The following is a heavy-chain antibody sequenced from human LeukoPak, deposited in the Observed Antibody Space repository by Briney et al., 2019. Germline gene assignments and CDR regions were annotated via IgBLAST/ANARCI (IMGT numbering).Heavy chain of an antibody. V-gene: IGHV1-2*02. J-gene: IGHJ5*02. CDR1: GYTFTVYY. CDR2: INPNSGGT. D-gene: IGHD6-19*01. Sequence: GASVTVSFTSSGYTFTVYYMHWVRQAPGQGLEWMGWINPNSGGTNYAQKFQGRVTMTRDTSISTAYMELSRLRSDDTAVYYCARLSHHSSGWYGGWFDPWGQGTLVTVSS. CDR3: ARLSHHSSGWYGGWFDP.